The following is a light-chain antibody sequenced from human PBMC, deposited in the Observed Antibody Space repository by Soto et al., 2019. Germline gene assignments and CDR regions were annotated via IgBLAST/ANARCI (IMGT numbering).Light chain of an antibody. CDR2: GAS. V-gene: IGKV1-9*01. CDR1: QGITTY. CDR3: QQTRSYPST. Sequence: IQLTQSPSSLSASVGDSVTITCPASQGITTYLAWYQQKPGKAPNLLIYGASTLQSGVPSRFSGSGSGTDFTLTINSLQAEDFATYYCQQTRSYPSTFGGGTKVDIK. J-gene: IGKJ4*01.